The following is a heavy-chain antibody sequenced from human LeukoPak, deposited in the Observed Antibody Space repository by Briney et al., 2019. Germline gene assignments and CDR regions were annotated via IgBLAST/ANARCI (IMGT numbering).Heavy chain of an antibody. D-gene: IGHD6-19*01. CDR2: ISSSSSYI. CDR1: GFTFSSYN. V-gene: IGHV3-21*01. Sequence: GGSLRLSCAASGFTFSSYNMNWVRQAPGKGLEWVSSISSSSSYIYYADSGKGRFTISRDNAKNSLYLQMNSLRAEDTAVYYCARDSVAGTFRPFYFDYWGQGTLVTVSS. J-gene: IGHJ4*02. CDR3: ARDSVAGTFRPFYFDY.